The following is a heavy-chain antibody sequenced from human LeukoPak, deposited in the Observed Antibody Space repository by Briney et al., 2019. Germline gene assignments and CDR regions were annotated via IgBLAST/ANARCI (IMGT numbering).Heavy chain of an antibody. J-gene: IGHJ3*02. Sequence: GESLKISCEGSGYTFTSYWIAWVRQMPGKGLEWMGIIYPGDSDTRYSPSFQGQVTISADKSISTAYLQWSSLTASDTAIFCARPRVVAATTSHAAFDIWGQGTMVTVSS. V-gene: IGHV5-51*01. CDR3: ARPRVVAATTSHAAFDI. D-gene: IGHD2-15*01. CDR2: IYPGDSDT. CDR1: GYTFTSYW.